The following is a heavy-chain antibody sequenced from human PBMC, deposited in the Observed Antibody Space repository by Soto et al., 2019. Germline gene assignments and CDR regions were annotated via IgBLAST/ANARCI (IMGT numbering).Heavy chain of an antibody. CDR3: ARGGYDFWSGYYRVGAFDI. CDR2: VYYSGST. J-gene: IGHJ3*02. Sequence: PSETLSLTCTVSGGSVSSSSYYWGWVRQPPGKGLEWIGSVYYSGSTYYNPSLESRVTISVDTSKNQFSLKLSSVTAADTAVYYCARGGYDFWSGYYRVGAFDIWGQGTMVTVSS. V-gene: IGHV4-39*07. D-gene: IGHD3-3*01. CDR1: GGSVSSSSYY.